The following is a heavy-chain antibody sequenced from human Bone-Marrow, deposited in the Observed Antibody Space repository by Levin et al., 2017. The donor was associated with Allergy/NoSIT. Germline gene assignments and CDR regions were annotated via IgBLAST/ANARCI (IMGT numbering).Heavy chain of an antibody. CDR2: IYPGDSDT. CDR3: ARSPYDSSGYQDY. D-gene: IGHD3-22*01. V-gene: IGHV5-51*01. J-gene: IGHJ4*02. Sequence: GGSLRLSCKGSGYSFTSYWIGWVRQMPGKGLEWMGIIYPGDSDTRYSPSFQGQVTISADKSISTAYLQWSSLKASDTAMYYCARSPYDSSGYQDYWGQGTLVTVSS. CDR1: GYSFTSYW.